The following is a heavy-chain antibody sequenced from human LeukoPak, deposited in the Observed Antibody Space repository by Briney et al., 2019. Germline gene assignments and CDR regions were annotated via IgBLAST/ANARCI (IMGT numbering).Heavy chain of an antibody. V-gene: IGHV4-31*03. CDR2: IYYGGST. CDR3: ARVVDDSSGYLVIRIFDI. CDR1: GGSISSGGYY. Sequence: NTSETLSLTCTVSGGSISSGGYYWSWIRQHPGKGLEWIGYIYYGGSTYYNPSLKSRVTISVDTSKNQFSLKLSSVTAADTAVYYCARVVDDSSGYLVIRIFDIWGQGTMVTVSS. J-gene: IGHJ3*02. D-gene: IGHD3-22*01.